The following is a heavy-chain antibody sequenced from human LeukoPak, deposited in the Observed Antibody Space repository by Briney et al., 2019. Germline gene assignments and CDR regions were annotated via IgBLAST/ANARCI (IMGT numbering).Heavy chain of an antibody. J-gene: IGHJ4*02. CDR2: ISSGSGHI. Sequence: KPGGSLRLSCAASGFTLTTYTMNWVRQAPGKGLEWVSSISSGSGHIYYADSMKGRFTISRDNAKSSLYLQMNSLRVEDTAVYYCARGDGYFTYWGQGTLVTVSS. CDR1: GFTLTTYT. CDR3: ARGDGYFTY. V-gene: IGHV3-21*01.